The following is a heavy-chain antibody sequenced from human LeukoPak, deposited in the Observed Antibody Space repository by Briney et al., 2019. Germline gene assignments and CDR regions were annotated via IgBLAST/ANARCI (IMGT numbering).Heavy chain of an antibody. CDR3: AKVSLNMVNDAFDI. CDR1: GFIFSSYG. J-gene: IGHJ3*02. CDR2: IRYDGSRK. Sequence: PGGSLRLSCAASGFIFSSYGMHWVRQAPDKGLEWVAFIRYDGSRKYYADSVKGRFTISRDNSKSTLYLQMNSLRAEDTAMYYCAKVSLNMVNDAFDIWGQGTMVSVSS. D-gene: IGHD4/OR15-4a*01. V-gene: IGHV3-30*02.